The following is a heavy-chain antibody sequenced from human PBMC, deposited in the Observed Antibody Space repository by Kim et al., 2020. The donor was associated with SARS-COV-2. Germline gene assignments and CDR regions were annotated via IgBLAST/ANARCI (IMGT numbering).Heavy chain of an antibody. CDR1: GFTFSGSA. CDR3: TRVSYSDPRMDV. J-gene: IGHJ6*02. Sequence: GGSLRLSCAASGFTFSGSAMHWVRQASGKGLEWVGHILTKAHSYATAYAASVKGRFTISRDDSKNTAYLQMNSLKIEDTAVYYCTRVSYSDPRMDVWGQGTTVTVSS. CDR2: ILTKAHSYAT. D-gene: IGHD3-9*01. V-gene: IGHV3-73*01.